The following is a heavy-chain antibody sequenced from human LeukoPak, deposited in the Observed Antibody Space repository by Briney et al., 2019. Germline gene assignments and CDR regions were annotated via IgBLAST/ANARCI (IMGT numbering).Heavy chain of an antibody. D-gene: IGHD5-18*01. CDR2: IRYDGSNK. CDR1: GFTFSSYA. Sequence: QPGGSLRLSCAASGFTFSSYAMSWVRQAPGKGLEWVAFIRYDGSNKYYADSVKGRFTISRDNSKNTLYLQMNSLRAEDTAVYYCAKDLRGYSYGYLDYWGQGTLVTVSS. V-gene: IGHV3-30*02. CDR3: AKDLRGYSYGYLDY. J-gene: IGHJ4*02.